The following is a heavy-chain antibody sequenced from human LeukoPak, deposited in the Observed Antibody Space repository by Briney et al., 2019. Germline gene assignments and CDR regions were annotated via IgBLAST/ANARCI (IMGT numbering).Heavy chain of an antibody. J-gene: IGHJ4*02. CDR1: GGSISSGGYY. Sequence: SQNLSLTCTVSGGSISSGGYYWSWIRQHPGKGLEWIGYIYYSGSTYSNPSLKSRVTISVGTSKNQFSLKLSSVTAADTAFYYCARGNYDFWSGTTNYYFDYWGQGTLVTVSS. CDR3: ARGNYDFWSGTTNYYFDY. D-gene: IGHD3-3*01. CDR2: IYYSGST. V-gene: IGHV4-31*03.